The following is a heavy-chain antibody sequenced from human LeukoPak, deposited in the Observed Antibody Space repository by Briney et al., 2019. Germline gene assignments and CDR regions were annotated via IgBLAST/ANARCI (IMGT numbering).Heavy chain of an antibody. Sequence: GGSLRLSCAASGFTFDGYGMSRVRQAPGKGLEWVSGINWNGGSTGYADSVKGRFTISRDNAKNSLYLQMNSLRAEDAALYHCARDRGSSGYYYYGMDVWGQGTTVTVSS. J-gene: IGHJ6*02. CDR3: ARDRGSSGYYYYGMDV. D-gene: IGHD6-6*01. CDR2: INWNGGST. V-gene: IGHV3-20*01. CDR1: GFTFDGYG.